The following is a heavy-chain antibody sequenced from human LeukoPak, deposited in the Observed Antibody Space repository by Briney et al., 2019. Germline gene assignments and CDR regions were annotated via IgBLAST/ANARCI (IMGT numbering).Heavy chain of an antibody. CDR1: GGSISSSSYY. V-gene: IGHV4-39*07. Sequence: PSETLSLTCTVSGGSISSSSYYWGWIRQPPGKGLEWIGSIYYSGSTNYNPSLKSRVTISVDTSKSQLSLKLSSVTAADTAVYYCARANDFWSGPTFDYWGQGTLVTVSS. D-gene: IGHD3/OR15-3a*01. CDR2: IYYSGST. J-gene: IGHJ4*02. CDR3: ARANDFWSGPTFDY.